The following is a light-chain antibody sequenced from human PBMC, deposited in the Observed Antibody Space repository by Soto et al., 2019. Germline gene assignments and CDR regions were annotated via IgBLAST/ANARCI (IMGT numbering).Light chain of an antibody. J-gene: IGKJ1*01. CDR2: KAS. CDR1: ESISDY. CDR3: QQYGSHRT. V-gene: IGKV1-5*03. Sequence: DIQMTQSPSTLSASVGDRVTITCRASESISDYLAWYQQKPGKAPKLLIYKASSLESGVPSRFSGSGSGTEFTLTISSLHPDDFATYYCQQYGSHRTFGQGTKV.